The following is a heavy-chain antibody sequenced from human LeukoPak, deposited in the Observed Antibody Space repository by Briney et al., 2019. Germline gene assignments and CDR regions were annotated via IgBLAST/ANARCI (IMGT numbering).Heavy chain of an antibody. CDR2: ISFGGGT. CDR3: ARAGYSYGTGYYFDY. CDR1: GGSISSSSRYY. D-gene: IGHD5-18*01. Sequence: SETLSLTCTVSGGSISSSSRYYWGWIRQPPGKELEWIGSISFGGGTSYNSSLKSRVTIFVDTSKNQFSLRLTSVTAADAAVYYCARAGYSYGTGYYFDYWGQGALVTVSS. V-gene: IGHV4-39*07. J-gene: IGHJ4*02.